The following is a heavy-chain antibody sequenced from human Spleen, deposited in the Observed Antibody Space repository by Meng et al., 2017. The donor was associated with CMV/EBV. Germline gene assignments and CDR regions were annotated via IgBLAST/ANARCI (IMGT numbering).Heavy chain of an antibody. J-gene: IGHJ5*02. D-gene: IGHD1-26*01. CDR1: GYTCIGYY. CDR2: IVPIFGAP. Sequence: SVKVSCQAPGYTCIGYYIHWVRQAPGQGLEWVGGIVPIFGAPNYAEKCQGRVTITKDESTSTVYMELRSLRSEDTAVYYCARVPTKRVGATTNWFDPWGQGTLVTVSS. V-gene: IGHV1-69*05. CDR3: ARVPTKRVGATTNWFDP.